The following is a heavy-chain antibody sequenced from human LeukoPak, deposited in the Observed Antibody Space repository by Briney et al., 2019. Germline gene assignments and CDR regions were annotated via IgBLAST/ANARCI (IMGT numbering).Heavy chain of an antibody. D-gene: IGHD3-3*01. J-gene: IGHJ6*03. CDR3: VRESDPRFLFYSMDV. CDR2: ISSSSSTI. V-gene: IGHV3-48*01. Sequence: PGGSLRLSCAASGFTFSSYSMNWVRQAPGKGLEWVSYISSSSSTIYYADSVKGRFTISRDNAKNSLYLQMNSLRAEDTAVYYCVRESDPRFLFYSMDVWGKGTTVSVSS. CDR1: GFTFSSYS.